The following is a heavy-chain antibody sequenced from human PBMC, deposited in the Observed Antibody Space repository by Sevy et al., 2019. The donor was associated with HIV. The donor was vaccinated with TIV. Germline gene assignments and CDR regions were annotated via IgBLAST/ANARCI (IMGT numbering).Heavy chain of an antibody. CDR3: AKAPYYDFWSHNYNNWFDP. V-gene: IGHV3-23*01. D-gene: IGHD3-3*01. J-gene: IGHJ5*02. CDR1: GFRFSAFG. Sequence: GGSLRLSCVASGFRFSAFGMAWVRQAAGEGLEWVSGINGGGGSTYYGNSVKGRFTVSGDNSKNTVYLQMNSLRADDTAVYYCAKAPYYDFWSHNYNNWFDPWGQGTLVTVSS. CDR2: INGGGGST.